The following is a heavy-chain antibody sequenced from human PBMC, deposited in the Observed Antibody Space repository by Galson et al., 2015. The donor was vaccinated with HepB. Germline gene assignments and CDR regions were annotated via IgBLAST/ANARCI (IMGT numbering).Heavy chain of an antibody. D-gene: IGHD6-19*01. CDR3: AGYSSAWASFDF. CDR2: INHSGST. CDR1: GGSFRGNY. V-gene: IGHV4-34*01. J-gene: IGHJ4*02. Sequence: ETLSLTCAVYGGSFRGNYWSWIRQPPRKGLEWIGGINHSGSTSYKSSLKSRVAISLDTSKKQFSLKLSSVTAADTAVYYCAGYSSAWASFDFWGQGTLVTVSS.